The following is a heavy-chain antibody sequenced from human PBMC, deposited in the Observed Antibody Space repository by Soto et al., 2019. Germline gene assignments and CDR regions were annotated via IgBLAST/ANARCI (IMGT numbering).Heavy chain of an antibody. CDR3: ASPGSTFNH. CDR1: GGSISSYY. V-gene: IGHV4-59*08. D-gene: IGHD3-10*01. CDR2: MYYGGRT. Sequence: SETLSLTCTVSGGSISSYYWSWIRQPPGKGLEWIGYMYYGGRTNYNPSLKSRVTMSLDTSKNQFSLNLSSVTAADTAVYYCASPGSTFNHWGQGTLVTVSS. J-gene: IGHJ4*02.